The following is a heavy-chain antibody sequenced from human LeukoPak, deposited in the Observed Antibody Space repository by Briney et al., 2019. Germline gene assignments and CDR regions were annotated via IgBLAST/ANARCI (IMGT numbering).Heavy chain of an antibody. V-gene: IGHV1-46*01. D-gene: IGHD4-17*01. CDR3: ARDANSQSTVTTFYHYYYMDV. J-gene: IGHJ6*03. CDR1: GYTFTSYY. CDR2: INPSGGST. Sequence: GASVKVSCKASGYTFTSYYMHWVRQAPGQGLEWMGIINPSGGSTSYAQKFQGRVTMTRDTSTSTVYMELSSLRSEDTAVYYCARDANSQSTVTTFYHYYYMDVWGKGTTVTISS.